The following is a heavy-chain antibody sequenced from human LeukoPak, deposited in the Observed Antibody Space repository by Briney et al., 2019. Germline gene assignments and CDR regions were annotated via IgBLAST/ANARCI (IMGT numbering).Heavy chain of an antibody. CDR1: GFTFSSYA. V-gene: IGHV3-30*04. Sequence: GGSLRLSCAASGFTFSSYAMHWVRQAPGKGLEWVAVIPYDGSNKYYADSVKGRFTISRDNSKNTLYLQMNSLRAEDTAVYYCAREVVLPMGNGVVSFLDYWGQGTLVTVSS. D-gene: IGHD1-1*01. CDR2: IPYDGSNK. CDR3: AREVVLPMGNGVVSFLDY. J-gene: IGHJ4*02.